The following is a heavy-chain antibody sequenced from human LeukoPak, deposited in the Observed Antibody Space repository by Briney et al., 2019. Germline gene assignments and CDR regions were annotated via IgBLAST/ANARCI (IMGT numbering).Heavy chain of an antibody. CDR1: GGSISSSSYY. J-gene: IGHJ6*03. Sequence: PSETLSLTCTVSGGSISSSSYYWGWIRQPPGKGLEWIGRIYYSGSTYYNPSVKSRVTISVDTSKNQFSLKLSSVTAADTAVYYCARDQVRVDYYGSGSYPTYYMDVWGKGTTVTISS. CDR2: IYYSGST. V-gene: IGHV4-39*07. CDR3: ARDQVRVDYYGSGSYPTYYMDV. D-gene: IGHD3-10*01.